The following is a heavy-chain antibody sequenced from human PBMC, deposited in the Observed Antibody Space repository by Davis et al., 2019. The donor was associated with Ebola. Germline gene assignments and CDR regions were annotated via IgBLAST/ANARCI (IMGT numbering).Heavy chain of an antibody. CDR1: GDSVSSGSTA. D-gene: IGHD5-12*01. V-gene: IGHV6-1*01. CDR3: ARGWLRSGFDY. CDR2: IYYSSKWYH. J-gene: IGHJ4*02. Sequence: PSETLSLTCAISGDSVSSGSTAWNWIRQSPLRGLEWLGRIYYSSKWYHDYAVSVSSRITINPDTSKNLFSLQLSSVTPEDTAVYYCARGWLRSGFDYWGQGTLVIVSS.